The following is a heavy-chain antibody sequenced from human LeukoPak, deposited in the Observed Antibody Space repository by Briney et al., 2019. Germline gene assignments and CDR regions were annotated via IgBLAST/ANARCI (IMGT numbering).Heavy chain of an antibody. D-gene: IGHD6-13*01. J-gene: IGHJ3*02. CDR3: ARASPSGAADEFLDI. V-gene: IGHV4-34*01. CDR1: GGSFSGYY. Sequence: PSETLSLTCAVYGGSFSGYYWSWIRQPPGKGLEWIGEINHSGSTNYNPSLKSRVTISVDTSKNQFSLKLSSVTAADTAVYYCARASPSGAADEFLDIWGQGTMVTVSS. CDR2: INHSGST.